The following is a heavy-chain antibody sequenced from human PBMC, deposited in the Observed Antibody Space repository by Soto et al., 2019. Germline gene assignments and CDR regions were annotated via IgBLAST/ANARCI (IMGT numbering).Heavy chain of an antibody. J-gene: IGHJ1*01. CDR2: ISYDGSNK. D-gene: IGHD3-10*01. CDR3: ARDLGWFGELAPADLDFQH. V-gene: IGHV3-30-3*01. Sequence: QVQLVESGGGVVQPGRSLRLSCAASGFTFSSYAMHWVRQAPGKGLEWVAVISYDGSNKYYADSVKGRFTISRDNSKNTLYLQMNSLRAEDTAVYYCARDLGWFGELAPADLDFQHWGQGTLVTVSS. CDR1: GFTFSSYA.